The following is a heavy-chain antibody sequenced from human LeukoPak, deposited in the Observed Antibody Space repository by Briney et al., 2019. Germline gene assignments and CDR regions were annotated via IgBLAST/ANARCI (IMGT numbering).Heavy chain of an antibody. D-gene: IGHD3-3*01. CDR2: ISSSSSTI. CDR3: ARANDFWSGYSSDAFDI. CDR1: GFTFSSYS. V-gene: IGHV3-48*04. Sequence: PGGSLRLSCAASGFTFSSYSMNWVRRAPGKGLEWVSYISSSSSTIYYADSVKGRFTISRDNAKDSLYLQMNSLRAEDTAVYYCARANDFWSGYSSDAFDIWGQGTMVTVSS. J-gene: IGHJ3*02.